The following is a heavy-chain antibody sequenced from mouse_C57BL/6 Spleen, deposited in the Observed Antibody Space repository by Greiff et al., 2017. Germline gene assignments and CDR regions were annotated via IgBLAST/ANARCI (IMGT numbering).Heavy chain of an antibody. CDR3: TGGLLQFAY. V-gene: IGHV6-3*01. Sequence: EVQGVESGGGLVQPGGSMKLSCVASGFTFSNYWMNWVRQSPEKGLEWVAQIRLKSDNYATHYAESVKGRFTISRDDSKSSVYLQMNNLRAEDTGIYYCTGGLLQFAYWGQGTLVTVSA. D-gene: IGHD2-3*01. J-gene: IGHJ3*01. CDR1: GFTFSNYW. CDR2: IRLKSDNYAT.